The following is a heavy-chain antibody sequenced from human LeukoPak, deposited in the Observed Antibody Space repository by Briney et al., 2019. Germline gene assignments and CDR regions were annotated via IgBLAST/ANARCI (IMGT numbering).Heavy chain of an antibody. CDR2: INFSGGAT. CDR3: TSRDSNGYHYQFDY. Sequence: ASVKVSCKAFGYTVTSYYIFWVRQAPGQGLEWMGIINFSGGATTSAQKFQGRVTITRDTSTRTVYMELNSLRSDDTAVYYCTSRDSNGYHYQFDYWGQATLVTVS. V-gene: IGHV1-46*01. J-gene: IGHJ4*02. CDR1: GYTVTSYY. D-gene: IGHD3-22*01.